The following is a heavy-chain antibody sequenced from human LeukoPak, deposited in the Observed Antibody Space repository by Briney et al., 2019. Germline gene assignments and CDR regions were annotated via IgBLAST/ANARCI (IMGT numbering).Heavy chain of an antibody. CDR3: ARGRSSSSEFSYYYYMDV. CDR1: GGTFSSYA. Sequence: SVTVSCKASGGTFSSYAISWVRQAPGQGLEWMGGIIPIFGTANYAQKFQGRVTITTDESTSTAYMELSSLRSEDTAVYYCARGRSSSSEFSYYYYMDVWGKGTTVTVSS. V-gene: IGHV1-69*05. CDR2: IIPIFGTA. J-gene: IGHJ6*03. D-gene: IGHD6-6*01.